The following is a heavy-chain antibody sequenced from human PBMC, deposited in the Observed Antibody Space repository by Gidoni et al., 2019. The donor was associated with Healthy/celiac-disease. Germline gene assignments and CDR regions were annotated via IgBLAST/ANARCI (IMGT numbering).Heavy chain of an antibody. CDR2: IYYSGST. J-gene: IGHJ4*02. CDR3: ATIEDGSSYGPGGY. V-gene: IGHV4-30-4*01. Sequence: QVQLQESGPGLVKPSQTLSLTRTVPGGSIRSGDYYWSWIRQPPGKGLEWIGYIYYSGSTYYNPSLKSRVTISVDTSKNQFSLRLSSVTAADTAVYYCATIEDGSSYGPGGYWGQGTLVTVSS. CDR1: GGSIRSGDYY. D-gene: IGHD5-18*01.